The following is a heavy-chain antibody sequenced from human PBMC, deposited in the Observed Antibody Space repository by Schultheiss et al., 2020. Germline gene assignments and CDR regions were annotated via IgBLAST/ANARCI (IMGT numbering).Heavy chain of an antibody. CDR2: IGTAGDT. D-gene: IGHD4-11*01. J-gene: IGHJ5*02. Sequence: GGSLRLSCAASGFTVSSNYMSWVRQAPGKGLEWVSAIGTAGDTYYPGSVKGRFTISRDNAKNSLYLQMNSLRAEDTALYYCARVLSDSGDHSLWFDPWGQGTLVTFSS. V-gene: IGHV3-53*01. CDR3: ARVLSDSGDHSLWFDP. CDR1: GFTVSSNY.